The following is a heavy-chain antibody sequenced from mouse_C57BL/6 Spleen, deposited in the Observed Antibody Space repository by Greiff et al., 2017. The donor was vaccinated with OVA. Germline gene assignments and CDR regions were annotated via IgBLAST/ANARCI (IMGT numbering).Heavy chain of an antibody. CDR2: IYPGDGDT. CDR3: ARNRIGSYRYFDV. V-gene: IGHV1-80*01. D-gene: IGHD1-1*02. CDR1: GYAFSSYW. Sequence: QVQLQQSGAELVKPGASVKISCKASGYAFSSYWMNWVKQRPGKGLEWIGQIYPGDGDTNYNGKFKGKATLTADKSSSTAYMQLSSLTSEDSAVYFCARNRIGSYRYFDVWGTGTTVTVSS. J-gene: IGHJ1*03.